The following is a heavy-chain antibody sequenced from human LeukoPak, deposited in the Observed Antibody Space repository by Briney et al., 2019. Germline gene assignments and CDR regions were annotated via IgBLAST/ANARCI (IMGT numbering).Heavy chain of an antibody. V-gene: IGHV3-9*03. J-gene: IGHJ3*02. CDR3: AKGSKTTAFDI. Sequence: GGSLRLSCAASGFTFDDYAMHWVRQAPGKGLEWVSGISWNSGSIGYADSVKGRFTISRDNAKNSLYLQMNSLRAEDMALYYCAKGSKTTAFDIWGQGTMVTVSS. CDR2: ISWNSGSI. CDR1: GFTFDDYA. D-gene: IGHD1-1*01.